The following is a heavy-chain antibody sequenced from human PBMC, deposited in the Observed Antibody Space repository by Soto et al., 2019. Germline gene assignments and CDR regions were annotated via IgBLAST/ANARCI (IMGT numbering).Heavy chain of an antibody. V-gene: IGHV4-59*01. Sequence: PWETLSLTCTVSGGSISSYYWSWIRQPPGKGLEWIGYIYYSGSTNYNPSLKSRVTISVDTSKNQFSLKLSSVAAADTAVYYCARADGYSYGVDYWGQGTLVTVSS. D-gene: IGHD5-18*01. CDR3: ARADGYSYGVDY. CDR1: GGSISSYY. J-gene: IGHJ4*02. CDR2: IYYSGST.